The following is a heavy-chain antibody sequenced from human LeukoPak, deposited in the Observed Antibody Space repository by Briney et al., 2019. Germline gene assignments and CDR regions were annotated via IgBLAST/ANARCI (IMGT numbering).Heavy chain of an antibody. CDR3: ARVRSGWYDDY. Sequence: GGSLRLSCAASGFTFSNTWMSWVRQAPGKGLEWVSFVTPSSDVVFCADSVKGRFTISRDNAKNSLYLQMNSLIDEDTAIYYCARVRSGWYDDYWGQGTLVTVSS. V-gene: IGHV3-48*02. CDR1: GFTFSNTW. D-gene: IGHD6-19*01. J-gene: IGHJ4*02. CDR2: VTPSSDVV.